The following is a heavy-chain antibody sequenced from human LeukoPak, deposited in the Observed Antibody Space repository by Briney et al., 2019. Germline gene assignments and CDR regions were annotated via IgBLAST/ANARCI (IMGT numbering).Heavy chain of an antibody. J-gene: IGHJ4*02. CDR3: AREGYYYDSSGEFDY. Sequence: SQTLSLTCTVSGGSISSGSYYWSWIRQPAGKGLEWIGRIYTSGSTNYNPSLKSRVTISVDTSKNQFSLKLSSVTAADTAVYYCAREGYYYDSSGEFDYWGQGTLVTVSP. CDR2: IYTSGST. CDR1: GGSISSGSYY. V-gene: IGHV4-61*02. D-gene: IGHD3-22*01.